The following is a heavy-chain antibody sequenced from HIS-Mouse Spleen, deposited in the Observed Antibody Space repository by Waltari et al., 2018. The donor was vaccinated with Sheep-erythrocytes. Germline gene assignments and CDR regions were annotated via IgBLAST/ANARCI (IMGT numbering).Heavy chain of an antibody. V-gene: IGHV1-69*04. CDR1: GGTFSSYA. CDR3: AQTGATTPHFDY. CDR2: TIPILGIA. J-gene: IGHJ4*02. D-gene: IGHD1-26*01. Sequence: QVQLVQSGAEVKKPGSSVKVSCKASGGTFSSYAISWVRQAPVQGLEWMGRTIPILGIANYAQKFQGRVTITADKSTSTAYMELSSLRSEDTAVYYCAQTGATTPHFDYWGQGTLVTVSS.